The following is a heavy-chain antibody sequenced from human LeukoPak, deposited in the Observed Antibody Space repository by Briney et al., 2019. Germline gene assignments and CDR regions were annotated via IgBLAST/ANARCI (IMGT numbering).Heavy chain of an antibody. J-gene: IGHJ6*02. V-gene: IGHV4-59*01. Sequence: TSSETLSLTCTVSGGSISSYYWSWIRQPPGKGLEWIGYIYYSGSTNHNPSLKSRVTISVDTSKNQFSLKLSSVTSADTAVYYCARVGGSNHYYYGMDVWGQGTTVTVSS. CDR2: IYYSGST. CDR3: ARVGGSNHYYYGMDV. CDR1: GGSISSYY. D-gene: IGHD1-26*01.